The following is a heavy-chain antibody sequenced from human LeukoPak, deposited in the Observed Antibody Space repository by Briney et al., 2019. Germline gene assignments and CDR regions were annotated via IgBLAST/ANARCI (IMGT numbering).Heavy chain of an antibody. CDR3: ARVKSSKFDY. CDR1: GGSISSHY. J-gene: IGHJ4*02. D-gene: IGHD6-13*01. V-gene: IGHV4-59*11. CDR2: IHYSGST. Sequence: SETLSLTCTVSGGSISSHYWSWIRQPPGKGLEWIGYIHYSGSTNYNPSLKSRATISVDTSKNQFSLKLSSVTAADTAVYYCARVKSSKFDYWGQGTLVTVSS.